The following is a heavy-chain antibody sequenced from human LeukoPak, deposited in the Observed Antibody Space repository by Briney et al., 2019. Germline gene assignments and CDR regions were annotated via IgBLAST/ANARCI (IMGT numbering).Heavy chain of an antibody. CDR2: ISSMSRYI. CDR1: GFTFSIYS. D-gene: IGHD5-18*01. V-gene: IGHV3-21*01. J-gene: IGHJ4*02. Sequence: GGSLRLSCAASGFTFSIYSMNWVRQAAGKGLEWVASISSMSRYIYYADSGKGRFTISRDNAKNSLYLQMNSLRAEDTAVYYCARHVDTAMVTDYWGQGTLVTVSS. CDR3: ARHVDTAMVTDY.